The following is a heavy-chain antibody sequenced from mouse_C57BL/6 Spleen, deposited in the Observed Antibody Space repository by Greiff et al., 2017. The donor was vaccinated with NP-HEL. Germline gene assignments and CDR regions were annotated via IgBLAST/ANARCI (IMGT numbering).Heavy chain of an antibody. CDR2: IYPGSGST. J-gene: IGHJ4*01. V-gene: IGHV1-55*01. Sequence: VQLQQSGAELVKPGASVKMSCKASGYTFTSYWITWVKQRPGQGLEWIGDIYPGSGSTNYNEKFKSKATLTVDTSSSTAYMQLSSLTSEDSAVYYCANYGSSSAMDYWGQGTSVTVSS. CDR3: ANYGSSSAMDY. D-gene: IGHD1-1*01. CDR1: GYTFTSYW.